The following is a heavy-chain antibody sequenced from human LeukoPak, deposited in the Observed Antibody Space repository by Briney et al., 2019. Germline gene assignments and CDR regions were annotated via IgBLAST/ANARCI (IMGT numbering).Heavy chain of an antibody. J-gene: IGHJ4*02. CDR3: TRGSYGDYEY. Sequence: PGGSLRLSCAASGFTFSSYTMNWVRQAPGKGLEWVSSIDPSRTYIYYADSVKGRFTISRDNAQNSLYLQMNSLRAEDTAVYYCTRGSYGDYEYWGQGTLVTVSS. CDR1: GFTFSSYT. V-gene: IGHV3-21*01. D-gene: IGHD4-17*01. CDR2: IDPSRTYI.